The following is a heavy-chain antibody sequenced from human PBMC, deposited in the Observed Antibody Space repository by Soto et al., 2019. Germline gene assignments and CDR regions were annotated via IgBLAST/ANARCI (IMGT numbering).Heavy chain of an antibody. CDR3: ANRDGTRCDN. CDR1: GFTFSNYG. Sequence: QVQLVESGGGVVQPGRSLRLSCAASGFTFSNYGMHWVRQAPGKGLEWVAAVSYDGSDKNYVDSVKGRFTISRDNSKNTLYLQMNSLRAEDTAVYYCANRDGTRCDNWGQGTLVTVSS. CDR2: VSYDGSDK. J-gene: IGHJ4*02. D-gene: IGHD6-13*01. V-gene: IGHV3-30*18.